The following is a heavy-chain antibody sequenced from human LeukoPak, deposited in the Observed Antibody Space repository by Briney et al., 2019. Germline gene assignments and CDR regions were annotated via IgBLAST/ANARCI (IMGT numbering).Heavy chain of an antibody. V-gene: IGHV4-39*07. CDR1: GGSISSSSYY. CDR3: ARDKYFGVMDV. Sequence: SETLSHTCTVSGGSISSSSYYWGWIRQPPGKGLEWIGSIYYSGSTYYNPSLKSRVTISVDTSKNQFSLKLSSVTAADTAVYYCARDKYFGVMDVWGKGTTVTISS. CDR2: IYYSGST. D-gene: IGHD3-10*01. J-gene: IGHJ6*03.